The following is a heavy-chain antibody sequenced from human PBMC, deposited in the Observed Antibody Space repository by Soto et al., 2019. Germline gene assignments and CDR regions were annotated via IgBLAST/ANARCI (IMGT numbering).Heavy chain of an antibody. CDR2: ISSTTNYI. V-gene: IGHV3-21*06. CDR1: GFTFTRYS. Sequence: XGSLRLTCAASGFTFTRYSMNWVRQAPGKGLEWVSSISSTTNYIYYGDSMKGRFTISRDNAKNSLYLEMNSLRAEDTAVYYCARESEDLTSNFDGWGQGTLVTVSS. J-gene: IGHJ4*02. CDR3: ARESEDLTSNFDG.